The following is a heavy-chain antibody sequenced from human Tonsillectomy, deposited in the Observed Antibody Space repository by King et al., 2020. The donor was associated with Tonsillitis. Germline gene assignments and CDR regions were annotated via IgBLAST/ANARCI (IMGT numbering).Heavy chain of an antibody. CDR2: ISWNSGSI. CDR3: AKDIIPGDSSGYQPYDAFDI. J-gene: IGHJ3*02. Sequence: VQLVESGGGLVQPGRSLRLSCAASGFTFDDYAMHWVRQAPGKGLEWVSGISWNSGSIGYADSVKGRFTISRDNAKNSLYLQMNSLRAEDTALYYCAKDIIPGDSSGYQPYDAFDIWGPGKMVTVSS. D-gene: IGHD3-22*01. CDR1: GFTFDDYA. V-gene: IGHV3-9*01.